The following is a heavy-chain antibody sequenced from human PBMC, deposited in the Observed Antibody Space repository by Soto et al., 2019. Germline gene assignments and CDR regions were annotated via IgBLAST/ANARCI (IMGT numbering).Heavy chain of an antibody. CDR1: GFTVSSNY. J-gene: IGHJ6*02. CDR3: ARGMDIVIRGGSNGMDV. D-gene: IGHD5-12*01. CDR2: IYSGGRA. V-gene: IGHV3-53*01. Sequence: EVQLVESGGGLIRPGGSLRLSCAASGFTVSSNYMNWVRQAPGRGLEWVSIIYSGGRAYYADSVKGRFTISRDNSKNTPYLQMNSLRAEDTAVYYCARGMDIVIRGGSNGMDVWGQGTTVTVSS.